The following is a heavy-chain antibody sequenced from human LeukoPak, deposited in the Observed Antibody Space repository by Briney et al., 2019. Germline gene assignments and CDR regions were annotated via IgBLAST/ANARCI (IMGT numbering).Heavy chain of an antibody. D-gene: IGHD3-22*01. Sequence: SETLSLTCTVSGGSISSYYWSWIRQPPGKGLEWIGYIYYSGSTNYNSSLKSRVTISVDTSKNQFSLKLSSVTAADTAVYYCASQYYYDSSGYDYWGQGTLVTVSS. CDR3: ASQYYYDSSGYDY. V-gene: IGHV4-59*01. CDR1: GGSISSYY. J-gene: IGHJ4*02. CDR2: IYYSGST.